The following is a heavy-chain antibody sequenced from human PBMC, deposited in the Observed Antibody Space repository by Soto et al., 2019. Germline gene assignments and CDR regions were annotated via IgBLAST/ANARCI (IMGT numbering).Heavy chain of an antibody. CDR1: GYSFTSHW. Sequence: PGESLKISCKGSGYSFTSHWIGWVRQMPGKGLEWMGIIYPGDSDTRYSPSFQGQVTISADKSISTAYLQWSSLKASDTAMYYCARSTLERIAARPAGSSPRERNWFDPWGQGTLVTVSS. D-gene: IGHD6-6*01. V-gene: IGHV5-51*01. CDR2: IYPGDSDT. J-gene: IGHJ5*02. CDR3: ARSTLERIAARPAGSSPRERNWFDP.